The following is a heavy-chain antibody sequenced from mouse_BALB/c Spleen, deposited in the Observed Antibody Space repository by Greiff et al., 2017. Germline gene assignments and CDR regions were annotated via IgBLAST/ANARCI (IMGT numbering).Heavy chain of an antibody. CDR1: GFTFSSYG. CDR3: ARHRGNYFDY. Sequence: EVQLVESGGDLVKPGGSLKLSCAASGFTFSSYGMSWVRQTPDKRLEWVATISSGGSYTYYPDSVKGRFTISRDNAKNTLYLQMSSLKSEDTAMYYCARHRGNYFDYWGQGTTLTVSS. CDR2: ISSGGSYT. J-gene: IGHJ2*01. D-gene: IGHD3-1*01. V-gene: IGHV5-6*01.